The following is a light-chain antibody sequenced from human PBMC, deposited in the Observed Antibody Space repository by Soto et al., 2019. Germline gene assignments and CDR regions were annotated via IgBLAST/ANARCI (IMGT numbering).Light chain of an antibody. CDR2: EGS. J-gene: IGLJ2*01. V-gene: IGLV2-23*01. Sequence: QSALTQPASVSGSPGQSITISCTGTSSDVGSYNLVSWYQQHPGKAPKLMIYEGSKRPSGVSNRFSGSKSGNTASLTISGLQAEYEADYYCCSYAGSSTLYVVFGGGTKVTVL. CDR3: CSYAGSSTLYVV. CDR1: SSDVGSYNL.